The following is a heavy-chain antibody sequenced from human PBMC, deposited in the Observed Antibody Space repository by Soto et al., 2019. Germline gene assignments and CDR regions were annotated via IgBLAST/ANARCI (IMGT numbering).Heavy chain of an antibody. D-gene: IGHD6-19*01. CDR1: GYTLTELS. CDR2: FDPEDGET. CDR3: ATVGARAVAAPVAFDI. Sequence: GASVKVSCKVSGYTLTELSMHWVRQAPGKGLEWMGGFDPEDGETIYAQKFQGRVTMTEDTSTDTAYMELSSLRSEETAVYYCATVGARAVAAPVAFDILGQETIVTVSS. J-gene: IGHJ3*02. V-gene: IGHV1-24*01.